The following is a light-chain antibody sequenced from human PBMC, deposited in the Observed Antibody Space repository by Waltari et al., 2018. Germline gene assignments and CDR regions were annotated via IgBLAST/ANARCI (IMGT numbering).Light chain of an antibody. V-gene: IGKV2D-29*02. J-gene: IGKJ1*01. Sequence: DIVMTQTPLSLPVTPGEPASISCRSSQSLLHSNGNTYLHWYLQKPGQSPRLLIYKVTNRESGVPDRFSDSGSGTDFTLKISRVEPEDVGVYYCMQSTKDPRTFGQGTKVEIK. CDR1: QSLLHSNGNTY. CDR3: MQSTKDPRT. CDR2: KVT.